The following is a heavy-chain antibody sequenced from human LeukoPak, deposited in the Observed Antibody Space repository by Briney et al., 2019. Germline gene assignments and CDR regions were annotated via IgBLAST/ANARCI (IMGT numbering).Heavy chain of an antibody. CDR1: GYSFTSYW. V-gene: IGHV5-51*01. CDR3: ATRIVGATTWNDAFDI. J-gene: IGHJ3*02. D-gene: IGHD1-26*01. Sequence: GESLKISCKGSGYSFTSYWIGWVRQMPGKGLEWMGIIYPGDSDTTYSPSFQGQVTISADKSISTAYLQWSSLKASDTAMYYCATRIVGATTWNDAFDIWGQGTMVTVSS. CDR2: IYPGDSDT.